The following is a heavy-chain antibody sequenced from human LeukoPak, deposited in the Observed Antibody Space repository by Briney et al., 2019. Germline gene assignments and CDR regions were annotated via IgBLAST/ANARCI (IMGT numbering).Heavy chain of an antibody. Sequence: PGGSLRLSCAASGFTFSSYGMHWVRQAPGKGLEWVAFIRYDGSNKYYADSVKGRFTISRDNSKNTLYLQMNSLRAEDTAVYYCAKEGYCSGGSCSPFDYWGQGTLVTVSS. J-gene: IGHJ4*02. CDR1: GFTFSSYG. V-gene: IGHV3-30*02. D-gene: IGHD2-15*01. CDR3: AKEGYCSGGSCSPFDY. CDR2: IRYDGSNK.